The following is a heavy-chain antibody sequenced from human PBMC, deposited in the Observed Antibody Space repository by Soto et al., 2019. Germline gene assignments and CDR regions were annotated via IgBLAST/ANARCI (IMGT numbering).Heavy chain of an antibody. CDR3: ARVRSVGYCIPTTCPQPFYYYSMDV. J-gene: IGHJ6*02. CDR2: IIPIFGTP. V-gene: IGHV1-69*13. CDR1: GGTFTNYA. Sequence: GASVKVACKASGGTFTNYAFSWVRQAPGQGLEWMGVIIPIFGTPDSAQKFQGRVTITADESTRTASMELSSLRSDDTAVYYCARVRSVGYCIPTTCPQPFYYYSMDVWGQGTTVTVSS. D-gene: IGHD2-2*01.